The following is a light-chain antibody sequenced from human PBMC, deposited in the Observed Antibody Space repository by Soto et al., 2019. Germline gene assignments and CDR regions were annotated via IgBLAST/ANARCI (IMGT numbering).Light chain of an antibody. Sequence: DIPMTQSPSTLSASVGDSVTITCRASQSISGWLAWYPQKPGKAPQLLIYDASSLESGVPSRFGGSGSGTEFTLNISSLQPDDFATDYCQQYNSFSPTFGKGTKVDIK. CDR3: QQYNSFSPT. J-gene: IGKJ1*01. V-gene: IGKV1-5*01. CDR1: QSISGW. CDR2: DAS.